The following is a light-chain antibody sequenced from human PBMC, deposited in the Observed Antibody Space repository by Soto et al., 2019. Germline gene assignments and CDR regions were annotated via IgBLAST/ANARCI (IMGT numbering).Light chain of an antibody. CDR2: AAS. V-gene: IGKV1-9*01. Sequence: DIQLTQSPSFLSASVGDRVTITCRASQSISSHVAWYRQKSGKAPMLLIYAASTLQSGVPSRFSGSGSGTEFTLTISSLHPGDFATYYCQHLDSFPLAFGGGTTVEI. J-gene: IGKJ4*01. CDR3: QHLDSFPLA. CDR1: QSISSH.